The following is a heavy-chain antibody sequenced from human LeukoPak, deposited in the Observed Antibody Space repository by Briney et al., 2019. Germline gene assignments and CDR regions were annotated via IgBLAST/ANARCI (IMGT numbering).Heavy chain of an antibody. Sequence: PGGSLRLSCAASGFTFSSYRMNWVRQAPGKGLEWVSSISSSSSYIYYADSVKGRFTISRDNAKNSLSLQMNSLRAEDTAVYYCARDLWLQHHYYIDVWGKGTTVTISS. D-gene: IGHD5-24*01. CDR3: ARDLWLQHHYYIDV. CDR1: GFTFSSYR. V-gene: IGHV3-21*01. CDR2: ISSSSSYI. J-gene: IGHJ6*03.